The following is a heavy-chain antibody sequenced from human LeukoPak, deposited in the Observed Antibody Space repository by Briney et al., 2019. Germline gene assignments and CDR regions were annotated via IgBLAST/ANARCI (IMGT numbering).Heavy chain of an antibody. CDR1: GGSFSPYY. Sequence: SETLSLTCAVYGGSFSPYYWSWICQPPGKGLEWIGEINHSGSTNYNPSLKSRVTISVDTSKNQFSLRLSSVTAADTAVYYCARGGFYCGGDCYVDYWGQGTLVTVSS. CDR2: INHSGST. CDR3: ARGGFYCGGDCYVDY. V-gene: IGHV4-34*01. D-gene: IGHD2-21*02. J-gene: IGHJ4*02.